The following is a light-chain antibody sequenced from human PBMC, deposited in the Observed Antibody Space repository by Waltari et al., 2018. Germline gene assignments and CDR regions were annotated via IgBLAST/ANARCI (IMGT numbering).Light chain of an antibody. CDR3: QQSYSTPYMYT. J-gene: IGKJ2*01. CDR1: QSMSSD. Sequence: DIQMTQSPSSRSASVGDRVTITCRASQSMSSDLNWYQQKPGKAPKLLIYAASSLQSWVPSRFSGSGSGTDFTLTISSLQPEDFATYYCQQSYSTPYMYTFGQGTKLVIK. V-gene: IGKV1-39*01. CDR2: AAS.